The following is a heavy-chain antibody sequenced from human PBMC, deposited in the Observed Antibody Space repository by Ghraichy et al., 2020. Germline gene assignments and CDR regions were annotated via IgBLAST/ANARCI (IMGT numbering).Heavy chain of an antibody. CDR3: ARAQTITIFGVVIISPYYYYMDV. J-gene: IGHJ6*03. D-gene: IGHD3-3*01. CDR2: INHSGST. V-gene: IGHV4-34*01. Sequence: LNISCAVYGGSFSGYYWSWIRQPPGKGLEWIGEINHSGSTNYNPSLKSRVTISVDTSKNQFSLKLSSVTAADTAVYYCARAQTITIFGVVIISPYYYYMDVWGKGTTVTVSS. CDR1: GGSFSGYY.